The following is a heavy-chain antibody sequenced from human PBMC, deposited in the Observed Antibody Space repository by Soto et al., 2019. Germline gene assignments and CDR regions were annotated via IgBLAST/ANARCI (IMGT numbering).Heavy chain of an antibody. CDR2: IRDSGDST. Sequence: PGGSLRLSCVVSGFTFSNYAMNWVRQAPGKGLEWVSGIRDSGDSTYYADSVKGRFTISRDNSKNTLYLQMNSLRAEDTAVYYCAKRPSGQFDTWGQGTLVTVSS. V-gene: IGHV3-23*01. D-gene: IGHD6-25*01. CDR1: GFTFSNYA. J-gene: IGHJ5*02. CDR3: AKRPSGQFDT.